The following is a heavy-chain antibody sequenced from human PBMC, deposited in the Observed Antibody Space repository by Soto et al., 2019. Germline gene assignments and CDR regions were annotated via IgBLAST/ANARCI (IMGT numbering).Heavy chain of an antibody. D-gene: IGHD6-19*01. CDR2: ISSSSSTI. J-gene: IGHJ3*02. V-gene: IGHV3-48*01. CDR1: GFTFSSYS. CDR3: ARDLSGSGGWFDI. Sequence: ESGGGLVQPGGSLRLSCAASGFTFSSYSMNWVRQAPGKGLEWVSYISSSSSTIYYADSVKGRFTISRDNAKNSLYLQMNSLRAEDTAVYYCARDLSGSGGWFDIWGQGTMVTVSS.